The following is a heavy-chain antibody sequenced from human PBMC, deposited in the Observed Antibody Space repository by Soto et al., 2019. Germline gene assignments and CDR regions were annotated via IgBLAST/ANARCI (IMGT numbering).Heavy chain of an antibody. J-gene: IGHJ6*03. Sequence: AGGSLRLSCAASGFTFSSYSMNWVRQAPGKGLEWVSYISSSSSTIYYADSVKGRFTISRDNAKNSLYLQMNSLRAEDTAVYYCARVADFGVVKIGVNIRVRGLYYMDVWGKGTTVTVAS. CDR2: ISSSSSTI. V-gene: IGHV3-48*01. D-gene: IGHD3-3*01. CDR1: GFTFSSYS. CDR3: ARVADFGVVKIGVNIRVRGLYYMDV.